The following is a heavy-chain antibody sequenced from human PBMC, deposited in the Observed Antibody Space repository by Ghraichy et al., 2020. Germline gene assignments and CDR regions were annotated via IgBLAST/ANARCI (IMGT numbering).Heavy chain of an antibody. V-gene: IGHV3-53*01. CDR2: LYSDGST. CDR1: GFAVSSYY. D-gene: IGHD2/OR15-2a*01. Sequence: LTCAASGFAVSSYYMNWVRQAPGKGLEWVSVLYSDGSTYYADSVKGRFTISRDSSKNTLYLQMNSLRAEDTALYFCARDRCIVIVPPSITYYSGMDVWGQGTTVTVSS. CDR3: ARDRCIVIVPPSITYYSGMDV. J-gene: IGHJ6*02.